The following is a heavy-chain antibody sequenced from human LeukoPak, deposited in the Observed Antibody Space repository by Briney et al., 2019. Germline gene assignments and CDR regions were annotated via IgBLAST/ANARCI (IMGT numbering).Heavy chain of an antibody. CDR1: GGSISPYY. V-gene: IGHV4-59*08. Sequence: PSETLSLTCTVSGGSISPYYWSWVRQPPGKGLEWIGYIFSSGGTNYNPSLKSRVTISVDTSKNQFSLKLSSVTAADTAVYYCARRNAFDIWGQGTMVTVSS. J-gene: IGHJ3*02. CDR2: IFSSGGT. CDR3: ARRNAFDI.